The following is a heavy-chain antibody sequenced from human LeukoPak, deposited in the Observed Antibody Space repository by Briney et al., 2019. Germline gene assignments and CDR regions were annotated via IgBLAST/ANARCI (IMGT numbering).Heavy chain of an antibody. V-gene: IGHV3-23*01. Sequence: GGSLRLSCAASGFTFNNYAMSWVRQAPGKGLEWVAGISASGGHSYYPDSVKGRFAIPRDSSKNTLSLEMNSLKVEDTAIYYCAKDDSRALDHFDYWGQGTVVTVSS. D-gene: IGHD3-22*01. J-gene: IGHJ4*02. CDR2: ISASGGHS. CDR1: GFTFNNYA. CDR3: AKDDSRALDHFDY.